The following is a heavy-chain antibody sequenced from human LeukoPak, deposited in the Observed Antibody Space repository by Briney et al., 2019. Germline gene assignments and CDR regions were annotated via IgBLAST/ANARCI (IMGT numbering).Heavy chain of an antibody. V-gene: IGHV3-30*18. Sequence: GGSLRLSCAASGFTFSSYGMHWVRQAPGKGLEWVAVISYDGSNKYYADSVKGRFTISRDNSKNTLYLQMNSLRAEDTAVYYCAKDRPNYYDSSGLDYWGQGTLVTVPS. D-gene: IGHD3-22*01. CDR2: ISYDGSNK. J-gene: IGHJ4*02. CDR1: GFTFSSYG. CDR3: AKDRPNYYDSSGLDY.